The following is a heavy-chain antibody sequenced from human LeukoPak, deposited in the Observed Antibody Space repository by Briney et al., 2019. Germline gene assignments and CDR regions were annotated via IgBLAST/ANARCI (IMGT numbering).Heavy chain of an antibody. J-gene: IGHJ6*02. CDR3: ARGTPMVRGVKGRYGMDV. Sequence: SETLSLTCTVSGGSISSYYWSWIRQPPGKGLEWIGYIYYSGGTNYNPSLKSRVIISVDTSKNQFSLKLSSVTAADTAVYYCARGTPMVRGVKGRYGMDVRGQGTTVTVSS. CDR2: IYYSGGT. D-gene: IGHD3-10*01. CDR1: GGSISSYY. V-gene: IGHV4-59*01.